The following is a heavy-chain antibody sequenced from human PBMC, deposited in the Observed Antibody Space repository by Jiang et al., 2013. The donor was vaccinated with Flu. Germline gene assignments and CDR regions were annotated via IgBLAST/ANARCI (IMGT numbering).Heavy chain of an antibody. V-gene: IGHV4-61*02. Sequence: GSGLVKPSQTLSLTCTVSGGSISSGSYYWSWIRQPAGKGLEWIGRIYTSGSTNYNPSLKSRVTISVGTSKNQFSLKLSSVTAADTAVYYCARDRARRARLGVHDAFDIWGQGTMVTVSS. J-gene: IGHJ3*02. CDR2: IYTSGST. CDR3: ARDRARRARLGVHDAFDI. D-gene: IGHD6-6*01. CDR1: GGSISSGSYY.